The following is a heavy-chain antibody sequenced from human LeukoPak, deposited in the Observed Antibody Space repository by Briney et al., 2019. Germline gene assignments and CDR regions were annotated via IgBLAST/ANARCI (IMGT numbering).Heavy chain of an antibody. CDR2: ISSSGSTI. CDR1: GFTFSSYE. V-gene: IGHV3-48*03. D-gene: IGHD1-26*01. J-gene: IGHJ4*02. CDR3: ARPPHYVGFPGHYFDY. Sequence: GRSLRLSCAASGFTFSSYEMNWVRQAPGKGLEWVSYISSSGSTIYYADSVKGRFTISRDNAKNSLYLQMNSLRAEDTAVYYCARPPHYVGFPGHYFDYWGQGTLVTVSS.